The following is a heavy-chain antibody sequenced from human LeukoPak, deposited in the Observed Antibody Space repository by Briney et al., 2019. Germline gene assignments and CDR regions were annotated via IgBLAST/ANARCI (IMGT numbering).Heavy chain of an antibody. J-gene: IGHJ5*02. CDR1: GFTVSSNS. Sequence: GGSLRLSRAASGFTVSSNSMNWVRQAPGKGLEWVSSISSSSSYIYYADSVKGRFTISRDNAKNTLSLQMNSLRPEDTALYYCAKGNSGYFADLWGQGTVVTVSS. CDR2: ISSSSSYI. D-gene: IGHD3-22*01. V-gene: IGHV3-21*04. CDR3: AKGNSGYFADL.